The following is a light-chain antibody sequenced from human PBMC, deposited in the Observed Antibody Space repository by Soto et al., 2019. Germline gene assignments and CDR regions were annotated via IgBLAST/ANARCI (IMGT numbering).Light chain of an antibody. V-gene: IGLV2-14*03. CDR1: SSDVGAYIY. CDR3: SAYSDIDTKV. CDR2: EVN. Sequence: QSVLTQPASVSGSPGQSITISCGGTSSDVGAYIYVSWYQQFPCKAPKLILYEVNNRPSGVSNRFSGSKSDTTASLTISGLQPEDEADYYCSAYSDIDTKVFGTGTKVTVL. J-gene: IGLJ1*01.